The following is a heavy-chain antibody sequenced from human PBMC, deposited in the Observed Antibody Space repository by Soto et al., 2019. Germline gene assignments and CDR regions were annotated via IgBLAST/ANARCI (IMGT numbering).Heavy chain of an antibody. CDR3: ARDRYYGSGTYNHFDY. J-gene: IGHJ4*02. CDR2: IIAGNGNT. Sequence: ASVKVSCKASGYTFITYTMHWVRQAPGQRIEWVGRIIAGNGNTEYSQKFQGRVTITRDTSASTAYMDLSNLRSEDTAVYYCARDRYYGSGTYNHFDYWGQGTLVTVSS. D-gene: IGHD3-10*01. CDR1: GYTFITYT. V-gene: IGHV1-3*01.